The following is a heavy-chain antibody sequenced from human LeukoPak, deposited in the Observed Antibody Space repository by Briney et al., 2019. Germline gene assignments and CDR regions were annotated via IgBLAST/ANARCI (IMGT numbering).Heavy chain of an antibody. J-gene: IGHJ6*03. CDR2: MYYSGST. CDR3: ARAPLGYSSGWYDRYYYMDV. Sequence: SSETLSLTCTVSRGSISSGRYYWSWIRQYPGEGLEWIGYMYYSGSTYYNPSLKRRVTMSVDTSKNQFSLKLSSVTAADTAVYYCARAPLGYSSGWYDRYYYMDVWGKGTTVTVSS. V-gene: IGHV4-31*03. D-gene: IGHD6-19*01. CDR1: RGSISSGRYY.